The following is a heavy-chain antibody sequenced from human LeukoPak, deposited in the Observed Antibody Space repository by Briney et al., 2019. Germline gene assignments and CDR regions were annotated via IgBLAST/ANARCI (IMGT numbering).Heavy chain of an antibody. CDR3: ARGRGIAAADSYYFDY. Sequence: SVKVSCKACGGTFSSYAISCVRQAPGQGLEWMGRIIPIFGTANYAQKFQGRVTITADKSTSTAYMELSSLRSEDTAVYYCARGRGIAAADSYYFDYWGQGTLVTVSS. D-gene: IGHD6-13*01. CDR2: IIPIFGTA. V-gene: IGHV1-69*06. J-gene: IGHJ4*02. CDR1: GGTFSSYA.